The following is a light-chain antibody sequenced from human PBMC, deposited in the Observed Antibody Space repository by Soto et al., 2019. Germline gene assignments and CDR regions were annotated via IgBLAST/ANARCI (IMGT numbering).Light chain of an antibody. J-gene: IGLJ2*01. CDR2: EAF. CDR1: SSDVGSYNL. CDR3: CSYAGSSTYVV. Sequence: QSALTQPASVSGSPGQSITISCTGTSSDVGSYNLVSWYQQHPGKAPKVMIYEAFKRPSGVSNRFSGSKSGNTASLTISGLQAEDEADYYCCSYAGSSTYVVFGGGTKLTVL. V-gene: IGLV2-23*01.